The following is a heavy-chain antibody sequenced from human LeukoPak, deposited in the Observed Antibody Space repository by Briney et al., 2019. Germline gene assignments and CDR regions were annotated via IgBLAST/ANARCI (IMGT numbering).Heavy chain of an antibody. Sequence: SETLSLTCTVSGGSISSGSYYWSWIRQPAGKGLEWIGRIYTSGSTNYNPSLKSRVTISVDTSKNQFSLKLSSVTAADTVVYYCARENAGVYYDILTGYYRAARPYNWFDPWGQGTLVTVSS. CDR2: IYTSGST. D-gene: IGHD3-9*01. J-gene: IGHJ5*02. V-gene: IGHV4-61*02. CDR3: ARENAGVYYDILTGYYRAARPYNWFDP. CDR1: GGSISSGSYY.